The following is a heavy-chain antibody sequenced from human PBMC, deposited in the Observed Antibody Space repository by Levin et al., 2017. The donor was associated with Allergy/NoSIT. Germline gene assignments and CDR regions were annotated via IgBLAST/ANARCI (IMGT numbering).Heavy chain of an antibody. J-gene: IGHJ4*02. Sequence: GGSLRLSCAVSGISLSPHHMDWVRQAPLKGLEWIGRSRYKADNYANDYAASVQGRFTFSRDLSGNSVSLQMNSLEIEDTAVYYCVVFIFGEVKWGQGTLVTVSS. D-gene: IGHD3-3*02. CDR3: VVFIFGEVK. V-gene: IGHV3-72*01. CDR2: SRYKADNYAN. CDR1: GISLSPHH.